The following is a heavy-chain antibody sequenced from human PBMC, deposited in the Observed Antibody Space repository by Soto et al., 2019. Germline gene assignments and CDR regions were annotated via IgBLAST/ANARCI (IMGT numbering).Heavy chain of an antibody. CDR3: ARDPWAADY. Sequence: EVRLVESGGGLVQPGGSLRLSCAASGFTVSTKYMSWVRQAPGKGLEWGSVIYSGGSTFYAGSVRGISTISRDNSKNTVNLQMNSLRAEDTAVYYCARDPWAADYWGQGTLVTVSS. CDR1: GFTVSTKY. J-gene: IGHJ4*02. D-gene: IGHD3-16*01. CDR2: IYSGGST. V-gene: IGHV3-66*01.